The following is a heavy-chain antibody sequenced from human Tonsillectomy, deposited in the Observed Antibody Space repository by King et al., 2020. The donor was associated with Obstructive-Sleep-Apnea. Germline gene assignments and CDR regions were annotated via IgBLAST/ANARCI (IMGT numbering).Heavy chain of an antibody. CDR1: GYTFTSYG. V-gene: IGHV1-18*01. CDR2: ISTYNGKT. CDR3: ARVELVPDGV. J-gene: IGHJ4*02. Sequence: QLVQSGAVVKKPGASVKVSCRASGYTFTSYGITWVRQAPGQGLEWMGWISTYNGKTNYAQKIQGRATMTTDPSTSTAYMELRSLRSDDTAVYYCARVELVPDGVWGQGTLVTVSS. D-gene: IGHD2-2*01.